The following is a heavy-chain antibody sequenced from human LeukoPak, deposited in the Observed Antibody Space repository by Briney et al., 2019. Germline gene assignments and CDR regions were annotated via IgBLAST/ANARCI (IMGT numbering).Heavy chain of an antibody. V-gene: IGHV4-4*07. Sequence: SETLPLTCTVSGGSISSYFWSWIRQPAGKGLEWIGRIYTSGSTNYNPSLKSRVTMSVDTSKNQFSLKLSSVTAADTAVYYCARQPAPYSSGWNDGFDIWGQGTMVTVSA. CDR1: GGSISSYF. J-gene: IGHJ3*02. CDR3: ARQPAPYSSGWNDGFDI. D-gene: IGHD6-19*01. CDR2: IYTSGST.